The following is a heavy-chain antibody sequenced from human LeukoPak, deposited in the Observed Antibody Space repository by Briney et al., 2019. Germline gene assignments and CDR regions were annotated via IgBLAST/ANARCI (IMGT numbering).Heavy chain of an antibody. CDR3: ARDHSLEYGNWFDP. Sequence: PRGSLRLSCAASGFTFSSYAMHWVRQPPGKGLEWVTMMSYDGSTQYYTDSVKGRFTISRDNSKNTLYLQMNSLRTEDTALYYCARDHSLEYGNWFDPWGQGTLVTVPS. J-gene: IGHJ5*02. D-gene: IGHD3-3*01. CDR1: GFTFSSYA. CDR2: MSYDGSTQ. V-gene: IGHV3-30*04.